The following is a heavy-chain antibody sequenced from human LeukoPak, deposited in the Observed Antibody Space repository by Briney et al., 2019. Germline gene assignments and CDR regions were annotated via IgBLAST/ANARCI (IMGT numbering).Heavy chain of an antibody. D-gene: IGHD3-22*01. Sequence: ASVKVSCKASGYTFTGYYMHLVRQAPGQGLEWMGWINPNSGGTNYAQKFQGRVTMTRDTSISTAYMELSRLRSDDTAVYYCARDEYYYDSSGYYSRWFDPWGQGTLVTVSS. CDR3: ARDEYYYDSSGYYSRWFDP. V-gene: IGHV1-2*02. CDR2: INPNSGGT. J-gene: IGHJ5*02. CDR1: GYTFTGYY.